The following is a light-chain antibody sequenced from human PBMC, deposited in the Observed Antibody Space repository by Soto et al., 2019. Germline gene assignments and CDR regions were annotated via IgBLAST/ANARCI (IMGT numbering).Light chain of an antibody. CDR1: HSISKR. Sequence: DIQVTQSPSTLSTSVGDRVPITCRARHSISKRLAWYKQKPGKAPILLIYDASSLASGVPSRFSGSGSGTEFTLANSSLQSDDDATHYCKQYNRLSPTCGGGTKVEIK. CDR3: KQYNRLSPT. V-gene: IGKV1-5*01. CDR2: DAS. J-gene: IGKJ4*01.